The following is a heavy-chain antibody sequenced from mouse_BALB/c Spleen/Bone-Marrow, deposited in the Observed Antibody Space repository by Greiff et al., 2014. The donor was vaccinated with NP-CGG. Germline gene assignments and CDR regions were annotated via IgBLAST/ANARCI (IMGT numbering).Heavy chain of an antibody. J-gene: IGHJ3*01. V-gene: IGHV1-54*01. CDR3: ARAIYYDYDDDGPFAY. Sequence: QVQLQQSGAELVRPGTSVKVSCKASGYAFTNYLIEWVKKRPGQGLEWIGVINPGSGGTTYNEKFKDKATLTADNSSSTAYMQLSSLTFDDSTVYFCARAIYYDYDDDGPFAYWGQGTLVTVSA. D-gene: IGHD2-4*01. CDR1: GYAFTNYL. CDR2: INPGSGGT.